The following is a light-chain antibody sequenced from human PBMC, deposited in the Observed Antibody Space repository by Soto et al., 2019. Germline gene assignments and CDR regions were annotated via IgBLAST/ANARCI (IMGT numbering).Light chain of an antibody. V-gene: IGKV1-33*01. CDR3: QQFYDLPIT. CDR1: QDISDV. J-gene: IGKJ5*01. Sequence: IQLTQSPPPLSASVAARVTIPCQASQDISDVLNWYQQQPGKAPKVLIYDASKLQTGVPSRFSGRGSGKDFTFTISSLQPDDSGTYYCQQFYDLPITFGQGTRLE. CDR2: DAS.